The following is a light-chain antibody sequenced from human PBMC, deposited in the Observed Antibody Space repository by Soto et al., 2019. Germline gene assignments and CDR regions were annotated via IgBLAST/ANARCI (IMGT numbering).Light chain of an antibody. CDR1: SSDVGNYNF. CDR2: DVT. Sequence: QSALTQPRSVSGSPGQSVTISCTGTSSDVGNYNFVSWYQQHPGKAPKLVIYDVTKRPSGVPDRFSGSKSGNTASLTISGLQADDEADYYCCSYAGSYTYVFATGTKLTVL. J-gene: IGLJ1*01. V-gene: IGLV2-11*01. CDR3: CSYAGSYTYV.